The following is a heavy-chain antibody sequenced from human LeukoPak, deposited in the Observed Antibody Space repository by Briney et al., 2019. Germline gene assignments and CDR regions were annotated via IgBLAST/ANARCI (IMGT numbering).Heavy chain of an antibody. D-gene: IGHD3-22*01. Sequence: SETLALTCAVYGGSFSGYYWSWIRQPPGKGLEWIGKINHSGSTNYNPSLKSRVTISVDTSKNQFSLKLSSVTAVDTAVYYCARSVYYYDSSGSETVGAFDIWGQGTMVTVSS. CDR1: GGSFSGYY. CDR2: INHSGST. V-gene: IGHV4-34*01. J-gene: IGHJ3*02. CDR3: ARSVYYYDSSGSETVGAFDI.